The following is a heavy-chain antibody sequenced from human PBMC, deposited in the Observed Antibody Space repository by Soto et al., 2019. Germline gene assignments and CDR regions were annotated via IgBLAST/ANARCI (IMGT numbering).Heavy chain of an antibody. J-gene: IGHJ3*02. CDR2: IYYSGST. V-gene: IGHV4-59*08. CDR1: GGSISSYY. CDR3: ARHVWWSRHPYAFDI. D-gene: IGHD2-21*01. Sequence: QVQLQESGPGLVKPSETLSLTCTVSGGSISSYYWSWIRQPPGKGLEWIGYIYYSGSTNYNPSLKSRVTISVDTSKNQFSLKLSSVTAADTAVYYCARHVWWSRHPYAFDIWGQGTMVTVSS.